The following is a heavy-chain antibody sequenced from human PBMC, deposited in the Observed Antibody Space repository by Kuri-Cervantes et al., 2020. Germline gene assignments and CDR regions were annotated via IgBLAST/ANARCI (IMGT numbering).Heavy chain of an antibody. D-gene: IGHD5-12*01. Sequence: GESLKISCAASGFTFSNAWMSWVRQAPGKGLEWVGRIKSKTDGGTTDYAAPVKGRFTISRDNAKNSLYLQMNSLRAEDTALYYCAKGVGWLRRWGQGTLVTVSS. J-gene: IGHJ4*02. CDR2: IKSKTDGGTT. CDR3: AKGVGWLRR. V-gene: IGHV3-15*05. CDR1: GFTFSNAW.